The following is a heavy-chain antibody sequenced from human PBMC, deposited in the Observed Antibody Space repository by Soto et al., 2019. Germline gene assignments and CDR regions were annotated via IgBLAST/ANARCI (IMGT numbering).Heavy chain of an antibody. CDR1: GYTFTSYG. J-gene: IGHJ4*02. V-gene: IGHV1-18*01. D-gene: IGHD3-10*01. CDR3: ARDPPYSRSVSYYDYFDY. CDR2: ISGYTGDT. Sequence: QVQLVQSGAAVKKPGASLIVSCKASGYTFTSYGISWVRQAPGQGLEWMGWISGYTGDTNYAQRLQGRLTLTTDTSTSTAYMELRSLRSDDAAVYYCARDPPYSRSVSYYDYFDYWGQGTQVTVSS.